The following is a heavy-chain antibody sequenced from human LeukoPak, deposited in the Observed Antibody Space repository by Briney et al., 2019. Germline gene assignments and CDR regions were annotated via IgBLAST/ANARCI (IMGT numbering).Heavy chain of an antibody. CDR2: MTPNSGYT. CDR3: ARGRDGYNFGYFDL. CDR1: VYTFTIYD. Sequence: ASVKVFCTASVYTFTIYDINWVRQATGQGLEWMGWMTPNSGYTGYAQKFQGRVTITRNTSITTAYMELSSLRFEDTAVYYCARGRDGYNFGYFDLWGRGTLVTVSS. D-gene: IGHD5-24*01. V-gene: IGHV1-8*03. J-gene: IGHJ2*01.